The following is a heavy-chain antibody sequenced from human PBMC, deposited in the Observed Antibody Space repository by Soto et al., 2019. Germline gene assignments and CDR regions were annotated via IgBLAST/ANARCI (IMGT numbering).Heavy chain of an antibody. D-gene: IGHD3-16*02. J-gene: IGHJ4*02. CDR3: AISAGRFGGLFVVPSDY. CDR1: GFTYESYA. CDR2: INSGGTVA. Sequence: EVQLLESGGGLVQPGGSLRLSCAASGFTYESYAMSWVRQAPGKGLEWVSGINSGGTVAHYADSVKGRFAISRDNSKITLSMEMNSLRGHDTGLYYCAISAGRFGGLFVVPSDYWGQGTLVTVSS. V-gene: IGHV3-23*01.